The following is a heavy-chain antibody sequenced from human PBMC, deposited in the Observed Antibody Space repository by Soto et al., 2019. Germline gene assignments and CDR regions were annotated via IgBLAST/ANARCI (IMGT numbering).Heavy chain of an antibody. D-gene: IGHD6-19*01. Sequence: GGSLRLSCAASGFTFSSYAMSWVRQAPGKGLEWVSAISGSGGSTYYADSVKGRFTISRDNSKNTLYLQMNSLRAEDTAVYYCAKSYRSLGGWPLYFDYWGQGTLVTVSS. V-gene: IGHV3-23*01. CDR2: ISGSGGST. CDR1: GFTFSSYA. CDR3: AKSYRSLGGWPLYFDY. J-gene: IGHJ4*02.